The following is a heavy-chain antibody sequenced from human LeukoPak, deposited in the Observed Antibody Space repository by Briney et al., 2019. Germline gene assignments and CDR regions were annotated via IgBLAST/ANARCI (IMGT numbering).Heavy chain of an antibody. CDR1: GGSITSYY. CDR2: IHTSGST. D-gene: IGHD1-26*01. CDR3: AREGFSGSYFDY. Sequence: PSETLSLTCTFSGGSITSYYWSWIRQPAGKGLEWIGRIHTSGSTNYNPSLRSRVTMSVDTSKNQFSLKLSSVTAADTAVYYCAREGFSGSYFDYWGQGTLVTVSS. J-gene: IGHJ4*02. V-gene: IGHV4-4*07.